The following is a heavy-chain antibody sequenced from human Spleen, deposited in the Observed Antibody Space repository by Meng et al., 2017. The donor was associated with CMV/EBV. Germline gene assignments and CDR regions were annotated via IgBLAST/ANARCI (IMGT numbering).Heavy chain of an antibody. Sequence: ASVKVSCKVSGYTLTELSMHWVRQAPGKGLEWMGGFDPEDGETIYAQKFQGRVTMTEDTSTDTAYMELSSLRSEDTALYYCTRVGGRYGVHDYWGQGTLVTVSS. V-gene: IGHV1-24*01. D-gene: IGHD1-26*01. CDR3: TRVGGRYGVHDY. CDR1: GYTLTELS. J-gene: IGHJ4*02. CDR2: FDPEDGET.